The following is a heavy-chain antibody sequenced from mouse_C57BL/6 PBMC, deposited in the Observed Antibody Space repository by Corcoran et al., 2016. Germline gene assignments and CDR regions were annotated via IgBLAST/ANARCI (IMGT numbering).Heavy chain of an antibody. Sequence: EVQLQQSGPELVKPGASVKIPCKASGYTFTDYNMDWVKQSHGKSLEWIGDINPNNGGTIYNQKFKGKATLTVDKSSSTAYMELRSLTSEDTAVYYCARTFDGYYAYAMDYWGQGTSVTVSS. CDR3: ARTFDGYYAYAMDY. D-gene: IGHD2-3*01. CDR1: GYTFTDYN. CDR2: INPNNGGT. V-gene: IGHV1-18*01. J-gene: IGHJ4*01.